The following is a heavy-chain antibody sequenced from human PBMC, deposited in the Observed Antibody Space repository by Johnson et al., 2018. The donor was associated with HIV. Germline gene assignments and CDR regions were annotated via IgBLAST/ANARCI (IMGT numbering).Heavy chain of an antibody. J-gene: IGHJ3*02. CDR3: TTFYCGGDCYAFDI. V-gene: IGHV3-15*01. CDR2: VKSKTDGETT. CDR1: GFTFTNAW. D-gene: IGHD2-21*01. Sequence: VQLVESGGGLVKPGGSLRLSCAASGFTFTNAWMNWVRQAPGKGLEWVGRVKSKTDGETTDYAAPVKGRFTLSRDDSKNTLYLQMNSLKTEDTAVYYCTTFYCGGDCYAFDIWGQGTMVTVSS.